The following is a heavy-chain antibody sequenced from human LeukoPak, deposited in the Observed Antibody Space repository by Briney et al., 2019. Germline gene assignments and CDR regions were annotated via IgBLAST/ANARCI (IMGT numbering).Heavy chain of an antibody. Sequence: GGSLRLSCAASGFTFSSYAMSWVRQAPGKGLEWVSTISGSGGTTYYAHTVKGRFTISRDNSKNPLYLQMNSLRAADTAVYYCAKSVPGYYPHFDYWGQGNLVTVSS. V-gene: IGHV3-23*01. CDR1: GFTFSSYA. CDR3: AKSVPGYYPHFDY. D-gene: IGHD3-22*01. CDR2: ISGSGGTT. J-gene: IGHJ4*02.